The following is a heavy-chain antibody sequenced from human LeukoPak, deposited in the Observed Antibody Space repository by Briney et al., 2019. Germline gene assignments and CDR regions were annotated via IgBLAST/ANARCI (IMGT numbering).Heavy chain of an antibody. D-gene: IGHD3-16*01. V-gene: IGHV3-30*04. Sequence: GRSLRLSCAASGFTFSSYAMHWVRQAPGKGLEWVAVISCDGSNKYYADSVKGRFTISRDNSKNTLYLQMNSLRAEDTAVYYCARMNLGGAFFDYWGQGTLVTVSS. CDR2: ISCDGSNK. CDR1: GFTFSSYA. CDR3: ARMNLGGAFFDY. J-gene: IGHJ4*02.